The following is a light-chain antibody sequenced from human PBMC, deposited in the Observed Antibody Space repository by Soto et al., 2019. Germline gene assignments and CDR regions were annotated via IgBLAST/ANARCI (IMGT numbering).Light chain of an antibody. CDR1: QSVSSY. CDR2: DAS. CDR3: QQRSNWRFT. J-gene: IGKJ3*01. V-gene: IGKV3-11*01. Sequence: EILLTQSPATLSLSPGERATLSCRASQSVSSYLAWYQQKPGQAPRLLIYDASNRATGIPARFSGSGSGTDFTLTISSLEPEDFAVYYCQQRSNWRFTFGPGTKV.